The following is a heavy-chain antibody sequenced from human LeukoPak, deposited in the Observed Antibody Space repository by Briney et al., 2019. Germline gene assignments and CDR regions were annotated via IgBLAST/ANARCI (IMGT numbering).Heavy chain of an antibody. Sequence: SSETLSLTCTVSGGSISSYYWSWIRQPPGKGLEWIGSISFSGSTNYNPSLKSRVTVSMDTSKNQFSLKLNSVTAADTAVYYCASGVGGWYFDYWAQGTLVTVSS. J-gene: IGHJ4*02. CDR3: ASGVGGWYFDY. D-gene: IGHD6-19*01. V-gene: IGHV4-59*01. CDR1: GGSISSYY. CDR2: ISFSGST.